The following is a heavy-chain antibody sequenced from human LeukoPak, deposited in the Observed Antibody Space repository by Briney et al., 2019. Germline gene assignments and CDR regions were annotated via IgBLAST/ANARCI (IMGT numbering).Heavy chain of an antibody. CDR1: GGSISSSNW. D-gene: IGHD3-22*01. Sequence: SGTLSLTCAVSGGSISSSNWWSWVRQPPGKGLERIGEIYHSGSTNYNPSLKSRVTISVDKSKNQFSLKLSSVTAADTAVYYCARGGWGYYDSSGPGSFDYWGQGTLVTVSS. V-gene: IGHV4-4*02. J-gene: IGHJ4*02. CDR2: IYHSGST. CDR3: ARGGWGYYDSSGPGSFDY.